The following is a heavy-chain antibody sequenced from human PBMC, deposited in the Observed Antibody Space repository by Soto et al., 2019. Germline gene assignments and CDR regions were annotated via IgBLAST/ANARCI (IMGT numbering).Heavy chain of an antibody. V-gene: IGHV3-11*01. CDR3: ARDLGYYESDGYFDY. CDR1: GFTLSDNY. D-gene: IGHD3-22*01. J-gene: IGHJ4*02. Sequence: GGSLRLSCAASGFTLSDNYMSWIRQAPGKGLEWVSYISSSGSIIYYADSVKGRFTISRDNAKNSLYLQMNSLRAEDTAVYYCARDLGYYESDGYFDYRGQGALVTVSS. CDR2: ISSSGSII.